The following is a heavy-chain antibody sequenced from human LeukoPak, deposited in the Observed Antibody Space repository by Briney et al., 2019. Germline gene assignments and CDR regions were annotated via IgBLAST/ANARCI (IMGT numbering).Heavy chain of an antibody. Sequence: SETLPLTCAVYGGSFSGYYWSWIRQPPGKGLEWIGEINHSGSTNYNPSLKGRVTISVDTSKNQFSLKLSSVTAADTAVYYCARALWELRNNWFNPWGQGTLVTVAS. CDR1: GGSFSGYY. D-gene: IGHD1-26*01. V-gene: IGHV4-34*01. CDR2: INHSGST. J-gene: IGHJ5*02. CDR3: ARALWELRNNWFNP.